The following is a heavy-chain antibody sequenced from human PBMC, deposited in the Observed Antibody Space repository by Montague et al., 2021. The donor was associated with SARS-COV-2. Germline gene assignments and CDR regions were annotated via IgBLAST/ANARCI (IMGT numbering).Heavy chain of an antibody. D-gene: IGHD3/OR15-3a*01. CDR2: IYYSGST. CDR3: ARDSGESSPVDWLGFDP. CDR1: GGSISSYY. J-gene: IGHJ5*02. V-gene: IGHV4-59*01. Sequence: SETLSLTCTVSGGSISSYYWSWIRQHPGKGLEWIGYIYYSGSTNYNPSLKSRVTISVDTSKNQFSLKLSSVTAAGTAVYYCARDSGESSPVDWLGFDPWGQGTLVTVSS.